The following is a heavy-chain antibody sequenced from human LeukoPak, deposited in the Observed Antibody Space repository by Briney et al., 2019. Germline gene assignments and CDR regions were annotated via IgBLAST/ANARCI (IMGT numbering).Heavy chain of an antibody. CDR1: GFSLSYYA. CDR3: AKDHPSSGWPAFES. Sequence: QPGGSLRLXCAASGFSLSYYAMSWVRQAPGKGLEWVASVNNNNNPYYAGSVRGRFTISRDTSTNTVYLQMNNLRAGDTAIYYCAKDHPSSGWPAFESWGQGTLVTVSS. V-gene: IGHV3-23*05. CDR2: VNNNNNP. J-gene: IGHJ4*02. D-gene: IGHD6-19*01.